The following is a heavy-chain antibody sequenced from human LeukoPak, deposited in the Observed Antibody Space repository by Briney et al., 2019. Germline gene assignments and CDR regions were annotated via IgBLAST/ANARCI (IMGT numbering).Heavy chain of an antibody. J-gene: IGHJ4*02. Sequence: AGGSLRLSCAASGFTLSNYAMTWVRQAPGKGLEWVPVISGSSLTIYYADSVKGRFTISRDNSKNTVYLQMNSLRAEDTAVYYCAKDRTGYYDTSPDFDYWGQGTLVTVSS. CDR1: GFTLSNYA. CDR2: ISGSSLTI. CDR3: AKDRTGYYDTSPDFDY. V-gene: IGHV3-23*01. D-gene: IGHD3-22*01.